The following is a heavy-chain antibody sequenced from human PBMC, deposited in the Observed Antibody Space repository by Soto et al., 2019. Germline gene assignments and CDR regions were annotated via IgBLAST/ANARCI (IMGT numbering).Heavy chain of an antibody. CDR1: GDSVSSNSAA. CDR3: ARVEIVRSLLNWTYGYYYYGMDV. CDR2: TYYRSKWYN. Sequence: PSQTLSLTCAISGDSVSSNSAAWNWIRQSPSRGLEWLGRTYYRSKWYNDYAVSVKSRITINPDTSKNQFSLQLNSVTPEDTAVYYCARVEIVRSLLNWTYGYYYYGMDVWGQGTTVTVYS. D-gene: IGHD1-7*01. J-gene: IGHJ6*02. V-gene: IGHV6-1*01.